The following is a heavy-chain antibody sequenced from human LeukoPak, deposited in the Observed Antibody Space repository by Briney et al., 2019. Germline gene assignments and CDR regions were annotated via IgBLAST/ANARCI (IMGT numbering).Heavy chain of an antibody. D-gene: IGHD2-15*01. CDR3: ARDDSGLDY. J-gene: IGHJ4*02. CDR1: GGSISSYY. CDR2: IYYSGST. V-gene: IGHV4-59*01. Sequence: PSETLSLTCTVSGGSISSYYWSWIRQPPGKGLEWIGYIYYSGSTNYNPSLKSRVTISVDTSKNQFSLKLNSVTAADTAVYYCARDDSGLDYWGQGTLVAVSS.